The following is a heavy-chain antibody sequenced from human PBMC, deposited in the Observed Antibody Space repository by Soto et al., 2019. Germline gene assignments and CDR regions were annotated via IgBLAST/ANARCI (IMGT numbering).Heavy chain of an antibody. CDR1: GGSISNYY. V-gene: IGHV4-59*12. Sequence: SETLSLTCTVSGGSISNYYWSYIRQPPGKGLEWIGYIYYSGSTNYNPSLKSRVTISIDTSKNQFSLKLSSVTAADTAVYYCARSVFPWGQGTLVTVSS. CDR3: ARSVFP. J-gene: IGHJ5*02. CDR2: IYYSGST.